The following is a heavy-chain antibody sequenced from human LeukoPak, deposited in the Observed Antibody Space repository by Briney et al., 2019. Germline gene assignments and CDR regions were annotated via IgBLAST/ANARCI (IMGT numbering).Heavy chain of an antibody. CDR2: IYTSGTT. CDR3: AATTIGWFDP. V-gene: IGHV4-4*07. Sequence: SETLSLTCTVSGGSISSYYWSWIRQPAGKRLEWIGRIYTSGTTNYNPPLKSRVTMSVGTSKNQFSLRLSSVTAADTAMYYCAATTIGWFDPWGQGTLVTVSS. CDR1: GGSISSYY. D-gene: IGHD1-26*01. J-gene: IGHJ5*02.